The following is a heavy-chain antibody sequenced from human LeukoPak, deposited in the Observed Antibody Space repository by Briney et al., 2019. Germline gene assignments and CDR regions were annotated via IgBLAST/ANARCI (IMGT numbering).Heavy chain of an antibody. CDR2: ISAYNGNT. CDR3: ARDEGVTTTGDFQH. V-gene: IGHV1-18*01. J-gene: IGHJ1*01. CDR1: GYTFTSYG. D-gene: IGHD3-22*01. Sequence: ASVKVSCKASGYTFTSYGISWVRQAPGQGLEWMGWISAYNGNTNYAQKLQGRVTMTTDTSTSTAYMELRSLRSDDTAVYYCARDEGVTTTGDFQHWGQGTLVTVSS.